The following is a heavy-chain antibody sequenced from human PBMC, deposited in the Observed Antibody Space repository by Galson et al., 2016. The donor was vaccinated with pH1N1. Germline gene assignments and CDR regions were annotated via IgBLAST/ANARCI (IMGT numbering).Heavy chain of an antibody. J-gene: IGHJ6*02. D-gene: IGHD4-23*01. V-gene: IGHV1-69*13. Sequence: SVKVSCKVSEGTFTSSTITWVRHAPGQGLEWVGDIIPIFGTTTYAMKFQGRVTLTADGSLHTAFMELNGLTSQDKAVYYFAITPTSVVTVDSPFDVWGQGTTVTVS. CDR2: IIPIFGTT. CDR3: AITPTSVVTVDSPFDV. CDR1: EGTFTSST.